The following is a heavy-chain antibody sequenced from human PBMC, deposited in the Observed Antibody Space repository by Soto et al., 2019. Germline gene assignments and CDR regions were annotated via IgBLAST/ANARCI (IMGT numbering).Heavy chain of an antibody. CDR3: ATDPSFFGGFDFGS. V-gene: IGHV1-24*01. CDR1: GYTRTELS. D-gene: IGHD2-15*01. CDR2: FDPESGET. J-gene: IGHJ4*02. Sequence: ASVKVSCKVSGYTRTELSMHWARQATRKGLEWMGGFDPESGETIYAQKFQGRVTMTEDTSTDTAYMEVSSLRSEDTAVYYCATDPSFFGGFDFGSCGKGPLVTASS.